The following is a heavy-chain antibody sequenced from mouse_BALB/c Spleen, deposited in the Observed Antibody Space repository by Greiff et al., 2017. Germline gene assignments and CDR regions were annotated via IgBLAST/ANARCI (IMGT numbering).Heavy chain of an antibody. CDR2: IDPANGNT. J-gene: IGHJ3*01. V-gene: IGHV14-3*02. CDR1: GFNIKDTY. Sequence: DVQLQESGAELVKPGASVKLSCTASGFNIKDTYMHWVKQRPEQGLEWIGRIDPANGNTKYDPKFQGKATITADTSSNTAYLQLSSLTSEDTAVYYCAREGLDYDGDWFAYWGQGTLVTVSA. CDR3: AREGLDYDGDWFAY. D-gene: IGHD2-4*01.